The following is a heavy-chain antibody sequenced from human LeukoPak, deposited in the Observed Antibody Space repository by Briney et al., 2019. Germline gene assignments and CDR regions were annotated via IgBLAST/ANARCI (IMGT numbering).Heavy chain of an antibody. Sequence: ASVKVSCKASGYTFTGYYMHWVRQAPGQGLEGMGWINPNNGGTNYSPKFQGRVTMIRDTSISTAYMELSRLRSDDTAVYYCARESSLSGYSSDAFDIWGQGTMVTVSS. D-gene: IGHD3-22*01. V-gene: IGHV1-2*02. CDR3: ARESSLSGYSSDAFDI. J-gene: IGHJ3*02. CDR1: GYTFTGYY. CDR2: INPNNGGT.